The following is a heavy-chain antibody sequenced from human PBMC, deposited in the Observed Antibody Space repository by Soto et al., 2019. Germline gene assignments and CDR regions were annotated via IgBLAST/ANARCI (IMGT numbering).Heavy chain of an antibody. CDR1: GGTFSSYT. J-gene: IGHJ5*02. V-gene: IGHV1-69*04. CDR3: ARDLDSSSWGPEDWFDP. Sequence: SVKVSCKASGGTFSSYTISWVRQAPGQGLEWMGKIIPILGIANYAQKFQGRVTITADKSTSTAYMELSSLRSEDTPVYYCARDLDSSSWGPEDWFDPWGQGTLVTVSS. D-gene: IGHD6-13*01. CDR2: IIPILGIA.